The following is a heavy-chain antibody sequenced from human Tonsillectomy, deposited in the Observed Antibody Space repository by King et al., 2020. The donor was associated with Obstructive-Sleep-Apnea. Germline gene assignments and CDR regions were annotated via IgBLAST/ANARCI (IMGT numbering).Heavy chain of an antibody. J-gene: IGHJ6*02. V-gene: IGHV3-11*01. CDR3: ARDTFGGVIWDYYYYYGMDV. CDR2: ISSSGSTI. D-gene: IGHD3-16*02. Sequence: VQLVESGGGLVKPGGSLRLSCAASGFTFSDYYMSWIRQAPGKGLEWVSYISSSGSTIYYADSVKGRFTISRDNAKNSLYLQMNSLRAEDTAVYYCARDTFGGVIWDYYYYYGMDVWGQGTTVTVSS. CDR1: GFTFSDYY.